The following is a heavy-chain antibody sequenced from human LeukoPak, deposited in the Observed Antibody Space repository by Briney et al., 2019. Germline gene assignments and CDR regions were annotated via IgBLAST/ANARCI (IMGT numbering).Heavy chain of an antibody. CDR3: ATTYSYTSGGYDY. CDR1: GGSISGSSYH. J-gene: IGHJ4*02. V-gene: IGHV4-39*01. CDR2: INYSGTT. D-gene: IGHD5-18*01. Sequence: SETLSLTCTVSGGSISGSSYHWGWIRQSPGKGLEWIGSINYSGTTYYNPSLKCRVTISVDTSKNQFSLKVSSVTAADTAVYYCATTYSYTSGGYDYWCQGTLVTVSS.